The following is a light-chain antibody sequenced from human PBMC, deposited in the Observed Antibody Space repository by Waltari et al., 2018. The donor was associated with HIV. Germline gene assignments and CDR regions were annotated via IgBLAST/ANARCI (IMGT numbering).Light chain of an antibody. CDR3: QAWDSSTAVL. CDR1: KLGDKY. Sequence: SYELTQPPSVSVSPGQTASITCSGDKLGDKYACWYQQKSGQSPVLVIYQGTKRPPGIPERFSGSNSGNTATLTISGTQAMDEADYYCQAWDSSTAVLFGGGTKLTVL. V-gene: IGLV3-1*01. J-gene: IGLJ2*01. CDR2: QGT.